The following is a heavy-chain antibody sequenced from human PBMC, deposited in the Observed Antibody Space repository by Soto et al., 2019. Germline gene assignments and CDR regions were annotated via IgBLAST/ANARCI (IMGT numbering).Heavy chain of an antibody. J-gene: IGHJ6*02. D-gene: IGHD3-10*01. Sequence: PGGSLRLSCAASGFTFSSYAMSWIRQAPGKGLEWVSAISGSGGSTYYADSVKGRFTISRDNSKKTLYLQMNSLRAEDTAVYYCAKVAYYYGSGSDEAHGAPRYWGQGTTVTVSS. CDR1: GFTFSSYA. V-gene: IGHV3-23*01. CDR2: ISGSGGST. CDR3: AKVAYYYGSGSDEAHGAPRY.